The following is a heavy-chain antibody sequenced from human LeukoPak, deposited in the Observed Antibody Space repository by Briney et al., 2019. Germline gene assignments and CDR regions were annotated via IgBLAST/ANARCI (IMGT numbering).Heavy chain of an antibody. Sequence: GGSLRLSCAASGFTVSDNYMSWVRQAPGKGLEWVSIIYSGGSTYYADSRFTISRDNSKNTVYLQMSGLRAEDTAVYFCAKRGDRSGWSYYFDYWGQGTLVTVSS. V-gene: IGHV3-53*01. CDR3: AKRGDRSGWSYYFDY. D-gene: IGHD6-19*01. J-gene: IGHJ4*02. CDR1: GFTVSDNY. CDR2: IYSGGST.